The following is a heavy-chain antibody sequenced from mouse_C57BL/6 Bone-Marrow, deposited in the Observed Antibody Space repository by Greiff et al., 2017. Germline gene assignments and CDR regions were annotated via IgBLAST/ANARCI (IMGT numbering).Heavy chain of an antibody. Sequence: VQLQQPGAELVKPGASVKLSCKASGYTFTSYWMHWVKQGPGQGLEWIGMIHPNSGSTNYNEKLKSKATLTVDKSSRTAYMQLSSLTSEDSAVYYGEGFYYGNFWYFDVWGTGTTVTVSS. V-gene: IGHV1-64*01. CDR1: GYTFTSYW. CDR3: EGFYYGNFWYFDV. D-gene: IGHD2-1*01. J-gene: IGHJ1*03. CDR2: IHPNSGST.